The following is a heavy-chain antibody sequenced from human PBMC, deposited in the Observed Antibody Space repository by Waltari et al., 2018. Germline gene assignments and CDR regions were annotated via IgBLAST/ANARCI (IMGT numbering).Heavy chain of an antibody. Sequence: DRGTIDYAAPVKGRFTISRDDSKNTLYLEMNSLKTEDTAVYYCSGGGDPRLPGAVYYFHGMDVWGQGTTVTVSS. CDR2: DRGTI. CDR3: SGGGDPRLPGAVYYFHGMDV. J-gene: IGHJ6*02. D-gene: IGHD3-16*01. V-gene: IGHV3-15*01.